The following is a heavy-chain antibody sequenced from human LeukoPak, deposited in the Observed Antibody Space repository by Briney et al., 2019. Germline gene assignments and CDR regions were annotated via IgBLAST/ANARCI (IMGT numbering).Heavy chain of an antibody. J-gene: IGHJ5*02. D-gene: IGHD3-22*01. CDR2: IYYTGST. Sequence: SETLSLTCTVSGASISNYYWTWIRQPPGKGLEWIGYIYYTGSTNYNPSLKSRVTMSVDTSKNQFSLKLSSVTAADTAVYYCASPYYYDSSGPMNHWGQGTLVTVSS. CDR3: ASPYYYDSSGPMNH. V-gene: IGHV4-59*08. CDR1: GASISNYY.